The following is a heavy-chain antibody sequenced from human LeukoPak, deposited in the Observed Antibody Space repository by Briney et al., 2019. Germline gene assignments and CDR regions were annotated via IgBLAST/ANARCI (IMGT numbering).Heavy chain of an antibody. V-gene: IGHV3-48*03. D-gene: IGHD5-12*01. J-gene: IGHJ4*02. CDR2: ISSSGSTI. CDR3: TRDRIVASIIGYYFDS. CDR1: GFTFSSYE. Sequence: GGSLRLSCAASGFTFSSYEMNWVRQAPGKGLEWVSYISSSGSTIYYADSVKGRFTISRDNAKNSLYLQMNSLRAEDTAVYYCTRDRIVASIIGYYFDSWGQGTLVTVSS.